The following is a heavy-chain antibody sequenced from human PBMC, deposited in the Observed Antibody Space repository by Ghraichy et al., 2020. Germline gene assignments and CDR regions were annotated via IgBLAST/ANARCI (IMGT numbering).Heavy chain of an antibody. V-gene: IGHV1-8*03. CDR3: ARGLTRNDFEGMDV. J-gene: IGHJ6*02. Sequence: ASVKVSCKASGYTFTSYDINWVRQATGQGLEWMGLMNPNSGNTGYAQKFQGRVTITRNTSISTAYMELSSLRSEDTAVYYCARGLTRNDFEGMDVWGQGTTVTVSS. CDR2: MNPNSGNT. CDR1: GYTFTSYD. D-gene: IGHD1-1*01.